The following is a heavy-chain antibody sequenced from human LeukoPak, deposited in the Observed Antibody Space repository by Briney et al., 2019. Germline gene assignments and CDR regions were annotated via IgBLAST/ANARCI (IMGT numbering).Heavy chain of an antibody. D-gene: IGHD5-18*01. CDR3: ARERGDTANLDY. V-gene: IGHV3-23*01. J-gene: IGHJ4*02. CDR2: ISDSGGTT. CDR1: GFTFRSSA. Sequence: PGGSLRLSCAASGFTFRSSAMSWVRQAPGKGLEWVSTISDSGGTTYYTDSVKGRFTISRDNSKNTLYLQMNSLRAEDTAVYYCARERGDTANLDYWGQGTLVTVSS.